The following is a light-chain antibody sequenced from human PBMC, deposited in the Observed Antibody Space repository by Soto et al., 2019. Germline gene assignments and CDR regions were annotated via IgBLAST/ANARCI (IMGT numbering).Light chain of an antibody. V-gene: IGKV3-15*01. Sequence: EIVMTQSPATLSVSPGERATLSCRASQTVNNNLAWYQQKPGQAPRLLIYGASARATGIPARFSGSGSGTEVTLTISSLQSEDFAVYYCQQSNNWPLTFGGGTKVEIK. CDR2: GAS. J-gene: IGKJ4*01. CDR3: QQSNNWPLT. CDR1: QTVNNN.